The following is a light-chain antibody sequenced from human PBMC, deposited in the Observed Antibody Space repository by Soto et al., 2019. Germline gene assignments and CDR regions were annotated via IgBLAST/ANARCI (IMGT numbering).Light chain of an antibody. CDR2: DAS. Sequence: EIVLTQSPATLSLSPGERATLSCRASQSISSHLAWYQQKPGQAPRLLMYDASNRATGIPARFSGSGSGTDFTITISSLEPEDFAVYYCQQRTTWPLTFGGGTMVEIK. J-gene: IGKJ4*01. V-gene: IGKV3-11*01. CDR1: QSISSH. CDR3: QQRTTWPLT.